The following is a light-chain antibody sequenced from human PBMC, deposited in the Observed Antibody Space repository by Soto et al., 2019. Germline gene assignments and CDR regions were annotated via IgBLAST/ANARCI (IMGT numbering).Light chain of an antibody. J-gene: IGKJ4*01. V-gene: IGKV1-27*01. CDR3: QNYNSAPPAGA. CDR1: QGIGNR. Sequence: DFQMTQSPSSLSASVGDRVTITCRASQGIGNRLAWYQQKPGKVPKLLIYAASTLQSGVPSRFSGSGSGTAFTLTISSRQPEDVATYYCQNYNSAPPAGAFGGGTKVEIK. CDR2: AAS.